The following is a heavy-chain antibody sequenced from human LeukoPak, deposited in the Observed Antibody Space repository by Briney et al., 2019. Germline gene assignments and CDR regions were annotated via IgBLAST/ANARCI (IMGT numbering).Heavy chain of an antibody. Sequence: ASVEVSCKASGYTFTTYHINWVRQAPGQGLEWMGRINAYNGNTNYEQKLQGRVIMTTDTPTSTVYMELRSLRSDDTAVYYCARGGRGNFDYWGQGTLVTVSS. V-gene: IGHV1-18*01. CDR2: INAYNGNT. CDR3: ARGGRGNFDY. J-gene: IGHJ4*02. D-gene: IGHD3-10*01. CDR1: GYTFTTYH.